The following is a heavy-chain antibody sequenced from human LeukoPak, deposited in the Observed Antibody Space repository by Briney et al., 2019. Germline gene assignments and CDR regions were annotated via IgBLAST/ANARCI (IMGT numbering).Heavy chain of an antibody. CDR1: GYTFTGYY. Sequence: GASVKVSCKASGYTFTGYYMHWVRQAPGQGLAGMGWINPNSGGTNYAQKFQGRVTMTRDTSISTAYMELSRLRSDDTAVYYCARLLWFGETDMDVWGKGTTVTISS. V-gene: IGHV1-2*02. CDR3: ARLLWFGETDMDV. D-gene: IGHD3-10*01. J-gene: IGHJ6*03. CDR2: INPNSGGT.